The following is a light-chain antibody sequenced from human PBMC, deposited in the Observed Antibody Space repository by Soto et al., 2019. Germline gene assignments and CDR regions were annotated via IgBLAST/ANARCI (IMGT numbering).Light chain of an antibody. CDR2: QAS. CDR1: QSISSW. CDR3: QHYNSYSEA. J-gene: IGKJ1*01. V-gene: IGKV1-5*03. Sequence: DIQMTQSPSTLSASVGDRVTITCRASQSISSWLAWYQQKPGKAPKLLIYQASTLESGVPSRFGGTGSGTEFTLTISSLQPDDLATYYCQHYNSYSEAFGQGTKVDIK.